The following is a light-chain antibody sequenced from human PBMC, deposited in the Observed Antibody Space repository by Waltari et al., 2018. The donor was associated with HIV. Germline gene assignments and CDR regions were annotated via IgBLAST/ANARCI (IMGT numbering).Light chain of an antibody. Sequence: QSVLTQPPSVSGAPGQRVTISCTGNSSNIGAGFDVHWYQQLPVTAPKFLIYCDTKRPSGAPARCSGAKSGTSAAPAIPGLQAEDEADYYCQSYDSGRSVVFGGGTKLTVL. CDR1: SSNIGAGFD. J-gene: IGLJ3*02. CDR3: QSYDSGRSVV. V-gene: IGLV1-40*01. CDR2: CDT.